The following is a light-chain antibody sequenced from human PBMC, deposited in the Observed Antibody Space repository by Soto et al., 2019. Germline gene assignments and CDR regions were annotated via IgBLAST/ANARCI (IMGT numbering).Light chain of an antibody. CDR2: GAS. CDR1: QTITSN. Sequence: EILMTQSPVTLSLSPGDTATLSCRASQTITSNLAWYQQKPGQPPRLLIYGASTRATGIPARFSGSGSGTEFTLPITNLLSEDFAVYYCQQYSSWVTFGGGTQLEI. CDR3: QQYSSWVT. J-gene: IGKJ4*01. V-gene: IGKV3-15*01.